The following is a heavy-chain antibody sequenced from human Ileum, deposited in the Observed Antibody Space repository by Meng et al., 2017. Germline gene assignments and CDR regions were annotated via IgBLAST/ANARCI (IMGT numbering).Heavy chain of an antibody. V-gene: IGHV4-39*07. D-gene: IGHD2-15*01. J-gene: IGHJ6*02. CDR2: IYYSGST. CDR1: GGSISSSSYY. Sequence: GSLRLSCTVSGGSISSSSYYWGWIRQPPGKGLEWIGSIYYSGSTYYNPSLKSRVTISVDTSKNQFSLKLSSVTAADTAVYYCARDRPRYCSGGSCYGYYYYGMDVWGQGTTVTVSS. CDR3: ARDRPRYCSGGSCYGYYYYGMDV.